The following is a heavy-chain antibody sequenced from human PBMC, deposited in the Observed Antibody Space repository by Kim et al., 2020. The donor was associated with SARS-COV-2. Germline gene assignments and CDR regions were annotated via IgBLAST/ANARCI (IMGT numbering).Heavy chain of an antibody. D-gene: IGHD5-12*01. CDR1: GFTFSDYY. J-gene: IGHJ4*02. V-gene: IGHV3-11*01. Sequence: GGSLRLSCAASGFTFSDYYMSWIRQAPGKGLEWVSYISSSGSTIYYADSVKGRFTISRDNAKNSLYLQMNSLRAEDTAVYYCAREAGQPRGYSGYDITTGTMDYWGQGTLVTVSS. CDR3: AREAGQPRGYSGYDITTGTMDY. CDR2: ISSSGSTI.